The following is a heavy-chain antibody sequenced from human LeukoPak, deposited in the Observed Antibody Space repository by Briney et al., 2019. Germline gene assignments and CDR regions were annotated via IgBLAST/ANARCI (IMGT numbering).Heavy chain of an antibody. CDR1: GFRFGSTG. V-gene: IGHV3-21*01. CDR2: ISSSSSYI. D-gene: IGHD2-15*01. J-gene: IGHJ6*02. Sequence: GRSLRLSCAASGFRFGSTGMNWVRQAPGKGLEWVSSISSSSSYIYYADSVKGRFTISRDNAKNSLYLQMNSLRAEDTAVYYCARDKVVGMDVWGQGTTVTVSS. CDR3: ARDKVVGMDV.